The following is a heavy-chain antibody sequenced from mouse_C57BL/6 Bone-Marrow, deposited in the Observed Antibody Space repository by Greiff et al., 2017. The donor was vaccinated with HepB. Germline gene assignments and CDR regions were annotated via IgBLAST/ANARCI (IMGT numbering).Heavy chain of an antibody. Sequence: QVQLKQSGTELVKPGASVKLSCKASGYTFTSYWMHWVKQRPGQGLEWIGNINPSNGGTNYNEKFKSKATLTVDKSSSTAYMQLSSLTSEDSAVCYSAREMVDWYFDVWGTGTTVTVSS. J-gene: IGHJ1*03. CDR1: GYTFTSYW. D-gene: IGHD1-1*02. CDR3: AREMVDWYFDV. V-gene: IGHV1-53*01. CDR2: INPSNGGT.